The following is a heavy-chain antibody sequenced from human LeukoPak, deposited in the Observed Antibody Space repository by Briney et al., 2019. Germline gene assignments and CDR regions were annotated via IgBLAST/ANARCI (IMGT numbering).Heavy chain of an antibody. CDR3: AKGLNYDILTVSFDP. CDR2: ISGSGAGT. D-gene: IGHD3-9*01. CDR1: GFTFSSYA. Sequence: PGGSLRLSCAASGFTFSSYAMSWVRQAPGKGLEWVSSISGSGAGTYYADSVKGRFTISRDNPKNTLYLQMNSLRAEDTAVYYCAKGLNYDILTVSFDPWGQGTLVTVSS. V-gene: IGHV3-23*01. J-gene: IGHJ5*02.